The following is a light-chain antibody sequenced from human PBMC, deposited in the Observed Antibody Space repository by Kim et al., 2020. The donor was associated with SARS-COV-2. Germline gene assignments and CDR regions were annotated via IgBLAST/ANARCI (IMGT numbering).Light chain of an antibody. Sequence: EIEMTQSPATLSVSPGEGATLSCRTSQSVGSNLAWYQQKPGQAPRLLIYGASTRPTGIPPRFSGSGSGTEFTLTISSLQSEEFAVYYCQQYNNWPPMYTFGQGTKLEI. CDR3: QQYNNWPPMYT. CDR2: GAS. J-gene: IGKJ2*01. CDR1: QSVGSN. V-gene: IGKV3-15*01.